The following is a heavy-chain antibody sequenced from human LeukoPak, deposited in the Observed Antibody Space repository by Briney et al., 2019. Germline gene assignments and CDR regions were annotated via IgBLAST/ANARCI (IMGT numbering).Heavy chain of an antibody. V-gene: IGHV3-23*01. CDR2: FSGSGGST. Sequence: PGGSLRLSCVASGFSVRTTFMSWVRQAPGKGLEWVSTFSGSGGSTYYADSVKGRFTISRDNSKNTLYLEMTSLRAEDTALYYCAKDSSGWYSPFDYWGQGTLVTVSS. CDR1: GFSVRTTF. CDR3: AKDSSGWYSPFDY. J-gene: IGHJ4*02. D-gene: IGHD6-19*01.